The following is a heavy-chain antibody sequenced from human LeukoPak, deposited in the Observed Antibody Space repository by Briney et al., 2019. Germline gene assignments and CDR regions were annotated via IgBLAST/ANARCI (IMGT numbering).Heavy chain of an antibody. J-gene: IGHJ4*02. V-gene: IGHV1-18*01. CDR1: GYTFTSYG. D-gene: IGHD3-22*01. CDR3: ARDNEYYYDSSGYFDY. CDR2: ISAYNGNT. Sequence: ASVKVSCKASGYTFTSYGISWVRQASGQGLEWMGWISAYNGNTNYAQKLQGRVTMTTDTSTSTAYMELRSLRSDDTAVYYCARDNEYYYDSSGYFDYWGQGTLVTVSS.